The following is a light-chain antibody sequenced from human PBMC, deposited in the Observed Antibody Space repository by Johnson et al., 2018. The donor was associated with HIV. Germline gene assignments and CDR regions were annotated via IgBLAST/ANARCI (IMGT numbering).Light chain of an antibody. CDR2: ENN. V-gene: IGLV1-51*02. CDR1: SSNIGNNY. CDR3: GTSDTSLSAPYV. Sequence: QSVLTQPPSVSAAPGQKVTISCSGSSSNIGNNYVSWYQQLPGTAPKLLICENNKRPSGIPDRLSGSKSGTSATLGITGLQTGDEAAYYCGTSDTSLSAPYVFGTGIKVTVL. J-gene: IGLJ1*01.